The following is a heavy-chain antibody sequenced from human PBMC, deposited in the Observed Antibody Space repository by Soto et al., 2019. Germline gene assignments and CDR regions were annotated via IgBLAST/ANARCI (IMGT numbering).Heavy chain of an antibody. Sequence: QAQVVQSGAEVRKPGSSVKLSCKASEGTFNSYAIAWVRQAPGQGLEWMGGIIPYYNTLNYAQKFQDRVTITADDSTNTVYMELSSLRSADTAVYFCASGASRWDPYFFDSWAQGTLVTVSS. CDR1: EGTFNSYA. V-gene: IGHV1-69*01. CDR3: ASGASRWDPYFFDS. J-gene: IGHJ4*02. D-gene: IGHD1-26*01. CDR2: IIPYYNTL.